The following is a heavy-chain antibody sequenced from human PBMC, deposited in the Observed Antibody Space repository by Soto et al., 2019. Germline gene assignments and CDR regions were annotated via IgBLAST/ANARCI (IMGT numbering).Heavy chain of an antibody. CDR2: ISSSGSTI. Sequence: QVQLVESGGGLVKPGGSLRLSCAASGFTFSDYYMSWIRQAPGKGLEWVSYISSSGSTIYYADSVKGRFTISRDNAKNSLYMQMNSLRAEDTAVYYCARDPLTGYDILTGYYNWFDPWGQGTLVTVS. V-gene: IGHV3-11*01. J-gene: IGHJ5*02. D-gene: IGHD3-9*01. CDR3: ARDPLTGYDILTGYYNWFDP. CDR1: GFTFSDYY.